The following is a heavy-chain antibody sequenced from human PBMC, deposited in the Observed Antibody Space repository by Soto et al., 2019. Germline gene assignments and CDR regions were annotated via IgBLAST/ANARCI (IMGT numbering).Heavy chain of an antibody. CDR1: GYTFTSYY. V-gene: IGHV1-46*01. J-gene: IGHJ4*02. CDR3: ARDPLDFWSGYNFDY. Sequence: ASVKVSCKASGYTFTSYYMQWVRQAPGQGLEWMGRINPSYGNTSYAQKFQGRVTITRDTSASTAYMELSSLRSEDTAVYYCARDPLDFWSGYNFDYWGQGTLVTVSS. D-gene: IGHD3-3*01. CDR2: INPSYGNT.